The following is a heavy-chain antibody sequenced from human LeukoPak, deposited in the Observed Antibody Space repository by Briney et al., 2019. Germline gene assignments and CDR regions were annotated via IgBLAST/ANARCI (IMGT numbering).Heavy chain of an antibody. CDR3: ARLLDYYYGMDV. CDR1: GYTFTSYY. V-gene: IGHV1-18*04. J-gene: IGHJ6*02. Sequence: ASVKVSCKASGYTFTSYYMHWVRQAPGQGLEWMGWISAYNGNTNYAQKLQGRVTMTTDTSTSTAYMELRSLRSDGTAVYYCARLLDYYYGMDVWGQGTTVTVSS. CDR2: ISAYNGNT.